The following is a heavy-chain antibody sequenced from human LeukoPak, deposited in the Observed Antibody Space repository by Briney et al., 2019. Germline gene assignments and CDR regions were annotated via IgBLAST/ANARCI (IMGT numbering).Heavy chain of an antibody. CDR2: IYHSGST. CDR1: GYSISSGYS. V-gene: IGHV4-38-2*01. Sequence: SETLSLTCAVSGYSISSGYSWGWIRQPPGKGLEWIGYIYHSGSTYYNPSLKSRVSISVDTSKNQFSLKLSSVTAADTAVYYCARTNYYGSGNYAKFDYWGQGTLVTVSS. J-gene: IGHJ4*02. CDR3: ARTNYYGSGNYAKFDY. D-gene: IGHD3-10*01.